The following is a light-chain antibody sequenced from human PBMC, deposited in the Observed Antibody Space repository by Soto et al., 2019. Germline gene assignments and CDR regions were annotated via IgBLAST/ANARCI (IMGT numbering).Light chain of an antibody. CDR1: SSDVGSHNL. Sequence: QSVLTQPASVSGSPGQSITISCTGTSSDVGSHNLVSWYQQHPGKAPKLMIYEGSKRPSGVSNRFSGSKSGNTASLTISGLQAEDEADYYCCSYAGSSAFSYVFGTGTKLTVL. J-gene: IGLJ1*01. V-gene: IGLV2-23*03. CDR3: CSYAGSSAFSYV. CDR2: EGS.